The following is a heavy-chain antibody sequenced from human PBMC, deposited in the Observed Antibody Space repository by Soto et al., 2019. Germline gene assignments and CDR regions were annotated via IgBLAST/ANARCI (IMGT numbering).Heavy chain of an antibody. Sequence: QVQLQESGPGLVKPSQTLSLTCTVSGGSISSGGYYWSWIRQHPGKGLEWIGYIYYSGSTYYNPSLKSRVTISEDTSKNQFSLKLSSVTAADTAVYYCARWGYGDYVGWFDPWGQGTLVTVSS. D-gene: IGHD4-17*01. V-gene: IGHV4-31*03. CDR1: GGSISSGGYY. CDR2: IYYSGST. J-gene: IGHJ5*02. CDR3: ARWGYGDYVGWFDP.